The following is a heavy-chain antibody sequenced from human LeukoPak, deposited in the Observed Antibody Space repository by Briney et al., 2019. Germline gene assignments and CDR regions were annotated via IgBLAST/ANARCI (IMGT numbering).Heavy chain of an antibody. V-gene: IGHV6-1*01. CDR2: TYYRSRWYT. CDR3: GRSLRGAYLGALDY. CDR1: GDSVSNYSAA. D-gene: IGHD7-27*01. Sequence: SQTLSLTCAISGDSVSNYSAAWEWIRQSPSRGLEWLGRTYYRSRWYTDYAPSVRSRVTISADTSKSQFSLQLNSVSPEDTAMYYCGRSLRGAYLGALDYWGQGTLLTASS. J-gene: IGHJ4*02.